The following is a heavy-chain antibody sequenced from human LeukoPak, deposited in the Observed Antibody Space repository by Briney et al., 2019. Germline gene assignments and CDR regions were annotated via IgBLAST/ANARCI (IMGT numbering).Heavy chain of an antibody. J-gene: IGHJ4*02. V-gene: IGHV1-69*06. D-gene: IGHD3-22*01. CDR1: GGTFSSYA. Sequence: ASVKVSCKASGGTFSSYAISWERQAPGQGLEWMGGIIPIFGTANYAQKFQGRVTITADKSTSTTYMELSSLRSEDTAVYYCGSSGYYSRSGYYFDYWGQGTLVTVSS. CDR2: IIPIFGTA. CDR3: GSSGYYSRSGYYFDY.